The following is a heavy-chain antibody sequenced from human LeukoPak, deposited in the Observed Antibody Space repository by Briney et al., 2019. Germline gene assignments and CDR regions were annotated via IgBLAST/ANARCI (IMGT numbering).Heavy chain of an antibody. CDR1: GFTLCRYS. J-gene: IGHJ4*02. Sequence: AGGSLRLSCALSGFTLCRYSMNCVRDAPGKGRECVSSISSSSNYIKYADSVKGRFTISRDNAKNSLYLQMNSLRAEDTAVYYCARGRGVGATALDCWGQGTLVTVSS. D-gene: IGHD1-26*01. V-gene: IGHV3-21*01. CDR3: ARGRGVGATALDC. CDR2: ISSSSNYI.